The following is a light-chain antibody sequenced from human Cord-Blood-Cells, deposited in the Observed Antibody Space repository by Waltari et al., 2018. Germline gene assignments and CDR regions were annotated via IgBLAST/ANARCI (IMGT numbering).Light chain of an antibody. J-gene: IGKJ4*01. V-gene: IGKV1-33*01. CDR2: DAS. CDR1: QDIINY. CDR3: HHYDNLPLT. Sequence: IQMTQSPSSLSASVGDRVTITCQASQDIINYLNWYQQKPGKAPKLRIYDASNVETGLPPKFSGSGSGTDFTFTISSLQPEDITTYDCHHYDNLPLTFGGWTKVEIK.